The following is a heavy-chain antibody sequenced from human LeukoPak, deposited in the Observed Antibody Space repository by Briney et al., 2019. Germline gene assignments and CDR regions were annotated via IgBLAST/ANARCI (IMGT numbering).Heavy chain of an antibody. J-gene: IGHJ6*04. CDR1: GYSISSGYY. V-gene: IGHV4-38-2*01. Sequence: PSETLSLNCAVSGYSISSGYYWGWIRQPPGKGLEWIGSIYHSGGTYYNPSLKSRVTISVDTSKNQFSLKLSSVTAADTAVYYCAGTYCSGGSCYSELYYYYGMDVWGKGTTVTVSS. D-gene: IGHD2-15*01. CDR2: IYHSGGT. CDR3: AGTYCSGGSCYSELYYYYGMDV.